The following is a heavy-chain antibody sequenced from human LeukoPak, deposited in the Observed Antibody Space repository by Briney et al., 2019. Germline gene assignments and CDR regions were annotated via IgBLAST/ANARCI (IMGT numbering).Heavy chain of an antibody. J-gene: IGHJ6*02. CDR2: IYYSGST. D-gene: IGHD3-10*01. CDR3: ARDRHWGGSGSYTHYYYYGMDV. Sequence: PSETLSLTCTVSGGSISSYYWSWIRQPPGKGLEWIGYIYYSGSTNYNPSLKSRVTISVDTSKNQFSLKLSSVTAADTAVYYCARDRHWGGSGSYTHYYYYGMDVWGQGTTVTVSS. CDR1: GGSISSYY. V-gene: IGHV4-59*01.